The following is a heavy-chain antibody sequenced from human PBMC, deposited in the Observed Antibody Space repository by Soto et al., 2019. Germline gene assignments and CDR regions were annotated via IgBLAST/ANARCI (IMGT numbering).Heavy chain of an antibody. CDR1: GYTFTSYG. D-gene: IGHD4-17*01. Sequence: QVQLVQSGAEVKKPGASVKVSCKASGYTFTSYGISWVRQAPGQGLEWMGWISAYHGNTNYEQKYQGRVTMTTDTSPCTACVARRSLRSDVTAVYYCAIDSGDGDYVFYVQHWGQGTLVTDSS. J-gene: IGHJ1*01. CDR2: ISAYHGNT. V-gene: IGHV1-18*01. CDR3: AIDSGDGDYVFYVQH.